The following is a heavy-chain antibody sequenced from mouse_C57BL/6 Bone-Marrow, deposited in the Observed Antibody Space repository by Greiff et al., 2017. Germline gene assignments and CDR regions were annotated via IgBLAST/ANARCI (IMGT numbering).Heavy chain of an antibody. CDR3: TSITTVVGYAMDY. D-gene: IGHD1-1*01. V-gene: IGHV6-3*01. CDR1: GFTFSNYW. J-gene: IGHJ4*01. Sequence: EVMLVESGGGLVQPGGSMKLSCVASGFTFSNYWMNWVRQSPEKGLEWVAQIRLKSDNYATHYAESVKGRFTISRDDSKSSVYLQMNNLRAEDTGIYYCTSITTVVGYAMDYWGQGTSVTVSS. CDR2: IRLKSDNYAT.